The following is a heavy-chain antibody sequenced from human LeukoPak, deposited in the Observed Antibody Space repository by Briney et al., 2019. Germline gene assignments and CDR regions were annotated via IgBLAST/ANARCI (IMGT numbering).Heavy chain of an antibody. CDR1: GFTFSSYA. CDR3: AKDLKRGNGAFDI. J-gene: IGHJ3*02. CDR2: ISGSGGST. D-gene: IGHD3-10*01. V-gene: IGHV3-23*01. Sequence: GGSLRLSCAASGFTFSSYAMSWVRQAPGKGLEWVSAISGSGGSTYYADSVKGRFVISRDNSKNTLYLQMNSLRAEDTAVYYCAKDLKRGNGAFDIWGQGTMVTVSS.